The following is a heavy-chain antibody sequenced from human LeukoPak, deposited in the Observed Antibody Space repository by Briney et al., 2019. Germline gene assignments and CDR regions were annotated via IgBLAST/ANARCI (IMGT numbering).Heavy chain of an antibody. J-gene: IGHJ4*02. CDR1: GGSISRYY. Sequence: PSETLSLTCTVSGGSISRYYWRWIPQPPGQGLEWIGYFYYSGSTSYNPSLMSRVTFSVDASRNQFSLRLTSVTAADTAVYYCARLSSGSRRDDYNGVDYWGQGTLVTVSS. V-gene: IGHV4-59*01. CDR3: ARLSSGSRRDDYNGVDY. D-gene: IGHD5-24*01. CDR2: FYYSGST.